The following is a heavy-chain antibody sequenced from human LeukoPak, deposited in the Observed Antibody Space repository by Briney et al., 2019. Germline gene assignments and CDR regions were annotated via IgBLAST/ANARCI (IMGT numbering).Heavy chain of an antibody. D-gene: IGHD2-21*01. CDR1: GFTFSSYG. J-gene: IGHJ4*02. V-gene: IGHV3-30*02. CDR2: IRYDGSNK. Sequence: GGSLRLSCAASGFTFSSYGMHWVRQAPGKGLEGVAFIRYDGSNKYYADSVKGRFTISRDNSKNTLYLQMNSLRAEDTAVYYCAKDQGGELWAYFDYWGQGTLVTVSS. CDR3: AKDQGGELWAYFDY.